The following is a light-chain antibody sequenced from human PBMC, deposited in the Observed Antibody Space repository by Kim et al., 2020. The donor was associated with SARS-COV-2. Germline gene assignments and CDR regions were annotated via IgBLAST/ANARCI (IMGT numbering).Light chain of an antibody. CDR3: LQYNDFPWT. V-gene: IGKV1-17*01. Sequence: ASVGDRVTNTCRASQGVRNDLGWYQQKPGQSPKRLISGASSLQSGVPSRFSGSGSGTEFTLTVSSLQPEDFATYYCLQYNDFPWTFGQGTKVDIK. J-gene: IGKJ1*01. CDR1: QGVRND. CDR2: GAS.